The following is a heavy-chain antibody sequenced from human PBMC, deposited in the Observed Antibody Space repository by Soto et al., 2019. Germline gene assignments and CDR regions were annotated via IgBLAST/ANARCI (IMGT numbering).Heavy chain of an antibody. V-gene: IGHV3-11*05. Sequence: GGSLRLSCAASGLTFSDYYMSWIRRAPGKGLEWVSYISSSSSYTNYADSVKGRFTISRDNAKNSLYLQMNSLRAEDTAVYYCARDADILTGSDAFDIWGQGTMVTVSS. CDR2: ISSSSSYT. J-gene: IGHJ3*02. CDR3: ARDADILTGSDAFDI. CDR1: GLTFSDYY. D-gene: IGHD3-9*01.